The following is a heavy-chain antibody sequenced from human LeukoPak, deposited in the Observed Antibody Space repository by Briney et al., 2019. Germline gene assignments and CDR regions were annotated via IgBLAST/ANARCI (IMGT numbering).Heavy chain of an antibody. CDR1: GFTFDDFS. Sequence: GGSLRLSCAASGFTFDDFSIHWVRQAPGKGLEWVSGISWNGLIIAYADSVKGRFTISRDNAKNSLYLQMSSLRAEDTAVYYCARDFHDSSGSLYFDFWGQGTLVTVSS. D-gene: IGHD3-22*01. J-gene: IGHJ4*02. CDR2: ISWNGLII. CDR3: ARDFHDSSGSLYFDF. V-gene: IGHV3-9*01.